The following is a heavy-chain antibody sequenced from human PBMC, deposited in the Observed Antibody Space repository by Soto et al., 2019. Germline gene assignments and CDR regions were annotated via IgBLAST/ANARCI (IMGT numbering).Heavy chain of an antibody. CDR2: FDPEDGET. Sequence: ASVKVSCKVSGYTLTELSMHWVRQAPGKGLEWMGGFDPEDGETIYAQKFQGRVTMTEDTSTDTAYMELSSLRSEDTAVYYCATAPFPLENWNYVGWWFDPWGQGTLVTVSS. D-gene: IGHD1-7*01. V-gene: IGHV1-24*01. CDR3: ATAPFPLENWNYVGWWFDP. CDR1: GYTLTELS. J-gene: IGHJ5*02.